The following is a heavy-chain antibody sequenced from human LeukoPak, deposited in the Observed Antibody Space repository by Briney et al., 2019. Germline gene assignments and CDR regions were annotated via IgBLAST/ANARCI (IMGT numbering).Heavy chain of an antibody. V-gene: IGHV3-21*01. CDR2: ISSSSSYI. J-gene: IGHJ6*03. CDR1: GFTFSSYS. Sequence: GGSLRLSCAASGFTFSSYSMNWVRQAPGKGLEWVSSISSSSSYIYYADSVRGRFAFSRDNAKNSLYLQMNSLRAEDAAVYYCARDYDFWSGYPSYMDVWGKGTTVTVSS. D-gene: IGHD3-3*01. CDR3: ARDYDFWSGYPSYMDV.